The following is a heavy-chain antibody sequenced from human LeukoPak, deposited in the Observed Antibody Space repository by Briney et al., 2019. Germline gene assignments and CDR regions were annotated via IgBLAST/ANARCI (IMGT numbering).Heavy chain of an antibody. CDR2: ISYDGSNK. CDR3: AKAPAGLRYFDWLALNGMDV. V-gene: IGHV3-30-3*01. J-gene: IGHJ6*04. D-gene: IGHD3-9*01. CDR1: GFTFSSYA. Sequence: GRSLRLSCAASGFTFSSYAMHWVRQAPGKGLEWVAVISYDGSNKYYADSVKGRFTISRDNSKNTLYLQMNSLRAEDTAVYYCAKAPAGLRYFDWLALNGMDVWGKGTTVTVSS.